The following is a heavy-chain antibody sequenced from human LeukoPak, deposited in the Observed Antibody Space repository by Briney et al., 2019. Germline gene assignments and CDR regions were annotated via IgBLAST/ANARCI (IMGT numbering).Heavy chain of an antibody. CDR2: IYYSGST. D-gene: IGHD4-11*01. CDR1: GGSISSSSYY. J-gene: IGHJ6*03. V-gene: IGHV4-39*01. CDR3: ASEPYSNYDYYYYMDV. Sequence: SGPGLVKPSETLSLTCTVSGGSISSSSYYWGWIRQLPGKGLEWIGSIYYSGSTYYNPSLKSRVTISVDTSKNQFSLKLSSVTAADTAVYYCASEPYSNYDYYYYMDVWGKGTTVTVSS.